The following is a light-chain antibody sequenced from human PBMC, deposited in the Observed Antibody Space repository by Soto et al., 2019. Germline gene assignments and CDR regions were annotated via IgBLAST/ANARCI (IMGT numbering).Light chain of an antibody. CDR3: SSYTSINRRACV. Sequence: QSALTQPASVSGSPGQSITISCTGTSGDIGSYNRVSWYQQHPGKAPKLIIYEVTDRPSGVSNRFSGSKSGNTASLTISGLQAEDEAEYYCSSYTSINRRACVFGTGTKLTVL. CDR1: SGDIGSYNR. CDR2: EVT. J-gene: IGLJ1*01. V-gene: IGLV2-14*01.